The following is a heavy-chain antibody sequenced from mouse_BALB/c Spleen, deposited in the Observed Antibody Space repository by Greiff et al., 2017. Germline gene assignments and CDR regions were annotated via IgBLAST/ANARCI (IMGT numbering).Heavy chain of an antibody. D-gene: IGHD2-3*01. CDR2: ILPGSGST. J-gene: IGHJ3*01. CDR3: ARGGWSLGFAY. CDR1: GYTFSSYW. Sequence: QVTLKESGAELMKPGASVKISCKATGYTFSSYWIEWVKQRPGHGLEWIGEILPGSGSTNYNEKFKGKATFTADTSSNTAYMQLSSLTSEDSAVYYCARGGWSLGFAYWGQGTLVTVSA. V-gene: IGHV1-9*01.